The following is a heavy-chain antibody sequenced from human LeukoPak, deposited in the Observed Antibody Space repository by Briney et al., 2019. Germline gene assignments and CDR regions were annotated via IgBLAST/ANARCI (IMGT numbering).Heavy chain of an antibody. CDR3: ARGGSTPGY. D-gene: IGHD2-2*01. Sequence: GGSLRLSCAASGFTFSSYWMTWVRQAPGKGLEWVANIKDDGSSKYYVDSVKGRFTVSRDNAKNSLYLQMNSLRAEDTAVYYCARGGSTPGYWGQGTLVTVSS. J-gene: IGHJ4*02. CDR1: GFTFSSYW. CDR2: IKDDGSSK. V-gene: IGHV3-7*05.